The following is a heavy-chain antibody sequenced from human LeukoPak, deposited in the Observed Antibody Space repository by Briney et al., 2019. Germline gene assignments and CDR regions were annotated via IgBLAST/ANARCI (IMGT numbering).Heavy chain of an antibody. D-gene: IGHD6-13*01. Sequence: GASVTVSCKASGYTFTGYYMNWVRQAPGQGIEWMGWINPNSGGTNYAQKFQGRVTMTGDTSISTAYMELSSLRSDDTAVYYCASRKQQLVRSGHSFDYWGQGTLVTVSS. CDR1: GYTFTGYY. CDR3: ASRKQQLVRSGHSFDY. V-gene: IGHV1-2*02. CDR2: INPNSGGT. J-gene: IGHJ4*02.